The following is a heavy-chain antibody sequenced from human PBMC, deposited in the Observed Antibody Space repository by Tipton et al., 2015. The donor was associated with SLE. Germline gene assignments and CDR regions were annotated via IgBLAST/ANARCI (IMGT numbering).Heavy chain of an antibody. V-gene: IGHV1-18*01. J-gene: IGHJ4*02. CDR3: AKDTGFTIFEMAVDS. D-gene: IGHD3-3*01. Sequence: QSGPEVKKPGASVKVSCKASGYTFTTYGISWVRQAPRQGLEWMGWISGYNGNTNYAQKFQGRVTMTTDTSTSTAYMELRSLRSDDTAVYYCAKDTGFTIFEMAVDSWGQGMLVTVSS. CDR2: ISGYNGNT. CDR1: GYTFTTYG.